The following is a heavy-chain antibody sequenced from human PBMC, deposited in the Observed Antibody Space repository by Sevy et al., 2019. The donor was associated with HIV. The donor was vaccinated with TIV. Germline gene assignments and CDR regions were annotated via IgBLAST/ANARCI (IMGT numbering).Heavy chain of an antibody. V-gene: IGHV3-21*01. Sequence: GGSLRLSCAASGFTFSSYNINWVRQAPGKGLEWVSSITSGSSYIFYADSVKGRFTTSRDNAKNSLYLQMNSLRAEDTAVYYCARDKTILEGRYGMDVLGQGTTVTVSS. J-gene: IGHJ6*02. CDR2: ITSGSSYI. CDR1: GFTFSSYN. CDR3: ARDKTILEGRYGMDV. D-gene: IGHD3-3*01.